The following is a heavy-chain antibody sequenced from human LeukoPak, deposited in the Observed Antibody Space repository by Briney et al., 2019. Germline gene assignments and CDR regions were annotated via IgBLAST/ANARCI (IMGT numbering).Heavy chain of an antibody. D-gene: IGHD3-10*01. CDR3: AGEEYYFGSGSYYAY. J-gene: IGHJ4*02. Sequence: PSETLSLTCTVSGGSISSYYRSWLRQPAGKGLEWIGRIYTSGSTNYNPSLKSRVTMSLDTSKNQFSLKLSSVTAADTAVYYCAGEEYYFGSGSYYAYWGQGTLVTVSS. CDR1: GGSISSYY. CDR2: IYTSGST. V-gene: IGHV4-4*07.